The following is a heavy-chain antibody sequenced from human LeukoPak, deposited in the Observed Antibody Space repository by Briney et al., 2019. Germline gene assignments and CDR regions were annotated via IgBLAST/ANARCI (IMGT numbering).Heavy chain of an antibody. CDR3: AKEPREYGPHYFEN. CDR2: TSGNADST. J-gene: IGHJ4*02. V-gene: IGHV3-23*01. Sequence: GGSLRLSCAASGFSFSNYAMTWVRQAPGKGLEWVSSTSGNADSTHYIDSVKGRFTISRDRSKNTLFQQMNSLRSEDTAVYYCAKEPREYGPHYFENWGQGTLVTVSS. D-gene: IGHD4-17*01. CDR1: GFSFSNYA.